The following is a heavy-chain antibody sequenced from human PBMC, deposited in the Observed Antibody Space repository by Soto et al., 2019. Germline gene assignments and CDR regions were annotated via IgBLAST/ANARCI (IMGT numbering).Heavy chain of an antibody. V-gene: IGHV4-34*01. D-gene: IGHD3-10*01. CDR1: GGSFSGYY. Sequence: SETLSLMSAVYGGSFSGYYWSWIRQPPGKGLEWIGEINHSGSTNYNPSLKSRVTISVDTSKNQFSLKLSSVTAADTAVYYCAREEVRGVIRFLYYYYGMDDWVQVTTVTVSS. J-gene: IGHJ6*02. CDR2: INHSGST. CDR3: AREEVRGVIRFLYYYYGMDD.